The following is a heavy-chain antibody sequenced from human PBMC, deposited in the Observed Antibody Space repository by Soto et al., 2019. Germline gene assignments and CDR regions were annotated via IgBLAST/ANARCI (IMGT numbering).Heavy chain of an antibody. V-gene: IGHV2-70*01. J-gene: IGHJ6*02. CDR3: ARQNYYGSGSYYNAGPYYYYYGMDV. CDR2: IDWDDDK. Sequence: DPTLGKPTQTLTLTCTFSGFSLSASGMCVSWIRQPPGKALEWLALIDWDDDKYYSTSLKTRLTISKDTSKNQVVLTMTNMDPVDTATYYCARQNYYGSGSYYNAGPYYYYYGMDVWGQVTTVIVSS. D-gene: IGHD3-10*01. CDR1: GFSLSASGMC.